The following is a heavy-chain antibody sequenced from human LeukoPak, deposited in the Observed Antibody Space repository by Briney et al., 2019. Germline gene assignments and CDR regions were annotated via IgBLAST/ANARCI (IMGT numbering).Heavy chain of an antibody. CDR2: IGESGGNT. V-gene: IGHV3-23*01. Sequence: GGSLRLSCAASGFSFSSYAMSWVRQAPGKGLEWVSAIGESGGNTYYADSVKGRFTISRDNSKNTLDLQMNSLRAEDTAVYYCAKEFSMNREIIRDAFDIWGPGTMVTVSS. CDR1: GFSFSSYA. J-gene: IGHJ3*02. D-gene: IGHD2/OR15-2a*01. CDR3: AKEFSMNREIIRDAFDI.